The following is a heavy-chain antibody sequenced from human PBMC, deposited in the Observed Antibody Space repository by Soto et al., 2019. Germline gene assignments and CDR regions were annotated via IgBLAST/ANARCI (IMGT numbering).Heavy chain of an antibody. CDR3: AKALYDFWSGYYNPTDY. CDR2: INAGNGNT. Sequence: ASVKVSCKASGYTFTSYAMHWVRQAPGQRLEWMGWINAGNGNTKYSQKFQGRVTITRDTSASTAYMELNSLRAEDTAVYYCAKALYDFWSGYYNPTDYWGQGTLVTVSS. D-gene: IGHD3-3*01. V-gene: IGHV1-3*01. CDR1: GYTFTSYA. J-gene: IGHJ4*02.